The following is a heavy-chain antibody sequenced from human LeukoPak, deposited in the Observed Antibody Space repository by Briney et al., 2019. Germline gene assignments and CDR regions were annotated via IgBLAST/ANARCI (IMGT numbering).Heavy chain of an antibody. J-gene: IGHJ4*02. V-gene: IGHV1-18*01. CDR3: ARVNDIAVVAPAGPHYEY. CDR2: ISAYKGVT. D-gene: IGHD2-15*01. Sequence: ASVKVSCKPSGYTLISYGISWVRQAPGQGLEWVGWISAYKGVTDYAQNFQGRVAMTSDASTSTVYLELMSLTVEDTAVYYCARVNDIAVVAPAGPHYEYWGQGTLVTVSS. CDR1: GYTLISYG.